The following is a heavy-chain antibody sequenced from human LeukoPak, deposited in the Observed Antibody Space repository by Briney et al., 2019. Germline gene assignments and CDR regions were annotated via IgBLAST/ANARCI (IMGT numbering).Heavy chain of an antibody. Sequence: SDTLSLTCIVSGGSIGTYYWSWVRQAPGKGLEWIGYIYVTGSTRYNPYLQSRVTISVDTSRNQFFLKMSSVTAADTAVYYCARHDAGIAARPFDNWGQGTLVTVSS. CDR2: IYVTGST. D-gene: IGHD6-6*01. J-gene: IGHJ4*02. V-gene: IGHV4-59*08. CDR3: ARHDAGIAARPFDN. CDR1: GGSIGTYY.